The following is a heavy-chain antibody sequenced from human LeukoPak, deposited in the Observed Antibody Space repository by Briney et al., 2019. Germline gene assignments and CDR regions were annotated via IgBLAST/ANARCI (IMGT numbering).Heavy chain of an antibody. D-gene: IGHD3-10*01. CDR2: INHSGST. Sequence: SETLSLTCAVYGGSLGGYYWSWIRQPPGKGLEWIGEINHSGSTNYNPSLKSRVTISVDTSKNQFSLKLSSVTAADTAVYYCARGPRGGGLDYWGQGTLVTVSS. CDR1: GGSLGGYY. V-gene: IGHV4-34*01. J-gene: IGHJ4*02. CDR3: ARGPRGGGLDY.